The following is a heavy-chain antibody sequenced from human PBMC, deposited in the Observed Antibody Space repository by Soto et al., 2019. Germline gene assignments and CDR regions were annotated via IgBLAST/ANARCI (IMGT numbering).Heavy chain of an antibody. V-gene: IGHV4-4*02. CDR1: GGSISSNNW. D-gene: IGHD2-21*01. J-gene: IGHJ5*02. Sequence: QVQLQESGPGLVKPSETLSLTCVVSGGSISSNNWWSWVRQPPGKGLEWIGEIYHSGGTRYIPSLKSRVTLSLDKSKNHFSLTLRSVTAADTAVYFCARDPDSYNTDHPSWGQGTLVTVYS. CDR2: IYHSGGT. CDR3: ARDPDSYNTDHPS.